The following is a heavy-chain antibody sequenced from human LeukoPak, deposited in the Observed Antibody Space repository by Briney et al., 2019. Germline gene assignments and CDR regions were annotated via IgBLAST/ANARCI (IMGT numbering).Heavy chain of an antibody. CDR2: IKSKNDGGAT. Sequence: GGSLRLSCATAGFDFNNAWMSWVRQAPGKGLEWVGRIKSKNDGGATHYAAPVEGRFTISTDDSRTTLYLEMNSLKIEDTSIYYCTTMANGALGQWGQETLVTVSS. D-gene: IGHD1-26*01. V-gene: IGHV3-15*01. CDR3: TTMANGALGQ. CDR1: GFDFNNAW. J-gene: IGHJ4*02.